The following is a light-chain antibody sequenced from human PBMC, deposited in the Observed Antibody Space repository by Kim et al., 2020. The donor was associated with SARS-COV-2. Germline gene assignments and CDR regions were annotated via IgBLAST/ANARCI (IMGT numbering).Light chain of an antibody. Sequence: GQSGTISCTGTRSDVGGYNYVSWYQQHPGKAPKLMIYDVSKRPSGVPDRFSGSKSGNTASLTISGLQAEDEADYYCCSYAGSYTLVFGGGTKLTVL. CDR2: DVS. J-gene: IGLJ3*02. CDR1: RSDVGGYNY. V-gene: IGLV2-11*01. CDR3: CSYAGSYTLV.